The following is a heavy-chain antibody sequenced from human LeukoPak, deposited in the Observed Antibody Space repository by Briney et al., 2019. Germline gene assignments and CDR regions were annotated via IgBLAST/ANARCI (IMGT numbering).Heavy chain of an antibody. CDR3: ASQTQHYDILTGYYGYYSDY. J-gene: IGHJ4*02. CDR1: GFTFSSYA. V-gene: IGHV4-4*07. Sequence: GSLRLSCAASGFTFSSYAMSWIRQPAGKGLEWIGRIYTSGSTNYNPSLKSRVTISVDTSKNQFSLKLSSVTAADTAVYYCASQTQHYDILTGYYGYYSDYWGQGTLVTVSS. D-gene: IGHD3-9*01. CDR2: IYTSGST.